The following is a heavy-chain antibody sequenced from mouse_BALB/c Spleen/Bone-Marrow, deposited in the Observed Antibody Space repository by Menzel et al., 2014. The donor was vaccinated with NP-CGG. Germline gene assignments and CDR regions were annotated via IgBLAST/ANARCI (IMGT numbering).Heavy chain of an antibody. CDR3: ATDSSGYLDY. Sequence: VQLQQSGAELVKPGASVKLSCTASGFNIKDTYVHWVKQRPEQGLEWIGRIDPANGNTKYDPKFQGKATITADTSSNTAYLQLSSLTSEDTAVYYCATDSSGYLDYWGQGTTLTVSS. J-gene: IGHJ2*01. V-gene: IGHV14-3*02. D-gene: IGHD3-2*01. CDR1: GFNIKDTY. CDR2: IDPANGNT.